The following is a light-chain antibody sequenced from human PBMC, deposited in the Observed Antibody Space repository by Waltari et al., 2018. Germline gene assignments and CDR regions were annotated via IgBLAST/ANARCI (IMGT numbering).Light chain of an antibody. CDR1: QSVSRNY. Sequence: EIVLTQSPGTLSLSPGERATLSCRASQSVSRNYLAWYQQKPGQAPRLLIWGASSRATGIPDRFSGSGSGTDFTLTISRLEPEDFAVYYCQQYGNSQWTFGQGTKVEIK. V-gene: IGKV3-20*01. J-gene: IGKJ1*01. CDR2: GAS. CDR3: QQYGNSQWT.